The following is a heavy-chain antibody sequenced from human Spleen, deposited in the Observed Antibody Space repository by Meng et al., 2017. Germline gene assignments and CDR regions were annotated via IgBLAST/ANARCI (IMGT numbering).Heavy chain of an antibody. J-gene: IGHJ5*02. D-gene: IGHD3-3*01. V-gene: IGHV4-34*01. CDR3: VYFWSGYFT. CDR2: INPSGST. Sequence: QLQLQESGPGLVKPSETLSLTCAVYGGSFSDYFCNWIRQPPGKGLEWIGEINPSGSTNYNPSLKSRVTISVDASKNQFSLRLTSVTAADTAVYYCVYFWSGYFTSGQGTLVTVSS. CDR1: GGSFSDYF.